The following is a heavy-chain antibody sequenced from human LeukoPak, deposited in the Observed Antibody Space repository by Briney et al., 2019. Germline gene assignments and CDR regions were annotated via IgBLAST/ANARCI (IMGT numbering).Heavy chain of an antibody. D-gene: IGHD3-22*01. Sequence: SVKVSCKASGGTFSSYAISWVRQAPGQGLEWMGRIIPILGIANYAQKFQGRVTITADKSTSTAYMELSSLRSEDTAVYYCASYDSSGYYYGSGDYWGQGTLVTVSS. CDR3: ASYDSSGYYYGSGDY. CDR2: IIPILGIA. J-gene: IGHJ4*02. CDR1: GGTFSSYA. V-gene: IGHV1-69*04.